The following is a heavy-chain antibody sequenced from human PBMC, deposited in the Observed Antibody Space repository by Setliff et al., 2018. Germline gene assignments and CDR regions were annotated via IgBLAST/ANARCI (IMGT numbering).Heavy chain of an antibody. CDR3: ARDGYYDSSGYYHPDAFDI. Sequence: SETLSLTCTVSGVSISSYYWSWIRQPPGKGLEWIAYIYYSGSTNYNPSLKSRVTISPDTSKNQSSLKLSSVTAADTAVYYCARDGYYDSSGYYHPDAFDIWGQGTMVTVSS. CDR2: IYYSGST. V-gene: IGHV4-59*01. D-gene: IGHD3-22*01. J-gene: IGHJ3*02. CDR1: GVSISSYY.